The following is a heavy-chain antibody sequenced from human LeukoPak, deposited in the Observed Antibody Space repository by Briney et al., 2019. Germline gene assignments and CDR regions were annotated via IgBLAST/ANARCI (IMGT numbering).Heavy chain of an antibody. CDR3: ARDLGQYYDTSDNWFDP. Sequence: GGSLRLSCAASGFTFDDYGMTWVRQAPGKGLEWVSGINWNGDTIGYADSVKGRFTISRDNAKNTLNLQMNSLRAEDTAVYYCARDLGQYYDTSDNWFDPWGQGTLVTVSS. J-gene: IGHJ5*02. V-gene: IGHV3-20*04. CDR2: INWNGDTI. CDR1: GFTFDDYG. D-gene: IGHD3-22*01.